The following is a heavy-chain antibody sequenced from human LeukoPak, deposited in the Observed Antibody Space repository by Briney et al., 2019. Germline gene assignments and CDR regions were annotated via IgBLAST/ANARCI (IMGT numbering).Heavy chain of an antibody. V-gene: IGHV3-23*01. Sequence: PGGSLRLSCAASGFNFYSYAMSWVRQAPGKGLEWVSGMSGSGGSIYYADSVRGRFTISRDNHKSTLYLQMNSLRAEDTAVYYCARDHPRYLDWLPSHWGQGALVIVSS. CDR2: MSGSGGSI. J-gene: IGHJ1*01. CDR3: ARDHPRYLDWLPSH. CDR1: GFNFYSYA. D-gene: IGHD3-9*01.